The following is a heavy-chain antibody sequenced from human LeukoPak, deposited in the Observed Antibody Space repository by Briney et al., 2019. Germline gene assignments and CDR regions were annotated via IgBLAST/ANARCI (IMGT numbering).Heavy chain of an antibody. CDR3: ARGGYSYGNYYWYFDL. CDR2: IYSGGST. D-gene: IGHD5-18*01. J-gene: IGHJ2*01. Sequence: PGGSLRLSCAASGFTVSSNYMSWVRQVPGKGLEWVSFIYSGGSTYYADSVKGRFTISRDNSKNTLYLQMNSLRAEDTAVYYCARGGYSYGNYYWYFDLWGRGTLVTVSS. V-gene: IGHV3-53*01. CDR1: GFTVSSNY.